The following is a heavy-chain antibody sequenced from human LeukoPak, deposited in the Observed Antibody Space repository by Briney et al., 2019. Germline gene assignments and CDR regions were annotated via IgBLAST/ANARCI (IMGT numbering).Heavy chain of an antibody. CDR3: ARVTPAAQNAEYFQH. CDR2: IYTSGST. CDR1: GGSISSYY. Sequence: PSATLSLTCTVSGGSISSYYWSWIRQPAGKGLEWIGRIYTSGSTNYNPSLKSRVTMSVGTSKNQFSLKLSSVTAADTAVYYCARVTPAAQNAEYFQHWGQGTLVTVSS. V-gene: IGHV4-4*07. D-gene: IGHD4-17*01. J-gene: IGHJ1*01.